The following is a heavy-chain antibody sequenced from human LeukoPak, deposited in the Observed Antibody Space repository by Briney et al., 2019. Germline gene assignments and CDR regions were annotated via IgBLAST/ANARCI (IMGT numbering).Heavy chain of an antibody. J-gene: IGHJ3*02. CDR1: GYTFTSYG. D-gene: IGHD4-23*01. V-gene: IGHV1-18*01. Sequence: GASVKVSCKASGYTFTSYGISWVRQAPGQGLEWMGWISAYNGNTNYAQKFQGRVTLTTDTSTSTAYMELRSLRSDDTAVYYCASAGIDRWELLTHAFDIWGQGTMVTVSS. CDR2: ISAYNGNT. CDR3: ASAGIDRWELLTHAFDI.